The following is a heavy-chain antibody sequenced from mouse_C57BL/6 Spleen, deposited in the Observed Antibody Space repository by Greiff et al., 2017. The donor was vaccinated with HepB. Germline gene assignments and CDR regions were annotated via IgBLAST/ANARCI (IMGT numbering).Heavy chain of an antibody. Sequence: VQLQQSGAELVRPGASVTLSCKASGYTFTDYEMHWVKQTPVHGLEWIGAIDPETGGTAYNQKFKGKAILTADKSSSTAYMELRSLTSEDSAVYYCTRFPSSSWYFDVWGTGTTVTVSS. D-gene: IGHD1-1*01. CDR2: IDPETGGT. CDR3: TRFPSSSWYFDV. CDR1: GYTFTDYE. V-gene: IGHV1-15*01. J-gene: IGHJ1*03.